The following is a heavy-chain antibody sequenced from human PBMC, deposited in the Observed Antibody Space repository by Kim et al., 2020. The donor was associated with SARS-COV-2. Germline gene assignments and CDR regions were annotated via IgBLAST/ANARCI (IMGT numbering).Heavy chain of an antibody. D-gene: IGHD2-2*01. Sequence: GGSLRLSCAASGFTFSSYGMHWVRQAPGKGLEWVAVISYDGSNKYYADSVKGRFTISRDNSKNTLYLQMNSLRAEDTAVYYCARDFPSQLLFGSGAFDIWGQGTMVTVSS. V-gene: IGHV3-33*05. CDR3: ARDFPSQLLFGSGAFDI. J-gene: IGHJ3*02. CDR2: ISYDGSNK. CDR1: GFTFSSYG.